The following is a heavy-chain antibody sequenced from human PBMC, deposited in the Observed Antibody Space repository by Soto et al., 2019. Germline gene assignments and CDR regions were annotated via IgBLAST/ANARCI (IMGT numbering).Heavy chain of an antibody. Sequence: GGSLRLSCAASGFTFSSYDMHWVRQATGKGLEWVSAIGTAGDTYYPGSVKGRFTISRENAKNSLYLQMNSLRAGDTAVYYCAREAQDNYYMDVWGKGTTVTVSS. V-gene: IGHV3-13*01. CDR1: GFTFSSYD. J-gene: IGHJ6*03. CDR2: IGTAGDT. D-gene: IGHD2-15*01. CDR3: AREAQDNYYMDV.